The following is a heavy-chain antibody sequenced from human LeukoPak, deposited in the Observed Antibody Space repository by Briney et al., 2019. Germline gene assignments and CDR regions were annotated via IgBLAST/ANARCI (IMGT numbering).Heavy chain of an antibody. D-gene: IGHD3-22*01. CDR2: IKSDGNT. J-gene: IGHJ1*01. CDR3: AGAPSEIGGYYPEYFRH. Sequence: GGSLRLSCAVSGFTFSSYWMHWVRQAPGKGLVWVSRIKSDGNTNYADSVKGRFTISRDNAKNTVSLQMNSLRAEDTGVYYCAGAPSEIGGYYPEYFRHWGQGTLVTVSS. CDR1: GFTFSSYW. V-gene: IGHV3-74*01.